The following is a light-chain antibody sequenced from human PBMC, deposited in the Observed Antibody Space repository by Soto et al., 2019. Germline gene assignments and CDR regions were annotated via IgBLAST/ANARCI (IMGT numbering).Light chain of an antibody. Sequence: EIMMTQSPANVPVFPGERATLSCRASQSIDSDLAWYQQKPGHVPRLLIYGASTRATGVPARFSGSGSGTEFTLTIISLQSDDFAVYYCQQYSHWRTFGPGTKVEIK. CDR2: GAS. J-gene: IGKJ1*01. V-gene: IGKV3-15*01. CDR1: QSIDSD. CDR3: QQYSHWRT.